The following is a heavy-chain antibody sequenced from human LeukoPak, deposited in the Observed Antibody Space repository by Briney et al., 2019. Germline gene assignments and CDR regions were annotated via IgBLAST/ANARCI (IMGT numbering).Heavy chain of an antibody. CDR1: GFTFSSYA. Sequence: GGSLRLSCAASGFTFSSYAMSWVRQAPGKGLEWVSAISGSGGSTYYADSVKGRFTISRDNSKNTLYLQMNSLRAEDTAVYYCAKGPQRGCGGDCYALFDYWGQGTLVTVSS. J-gene: IGHJ4*02. CDR3: AKGPQRGCGGDCYALFDY. D-gene: IGHD2-21*01. CDR2: ISGSGGST. V-gene: IGHV3-23*01.